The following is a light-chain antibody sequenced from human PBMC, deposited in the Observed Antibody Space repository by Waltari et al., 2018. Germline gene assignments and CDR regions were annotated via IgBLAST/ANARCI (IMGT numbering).Light chain of an antibody. Sequence: GERATLSCRASQSVSRTLAWYQQKPGQAPRLLIYDASTRATGIPDRFSGSGFGTDFSLTISRLEAEDFAVYYCQKYGTLPATFGQGTTVEIK. CDR1: QSVSRT. J-gene: IGKJ1*01. V-gene: IGKV3-20*01. CDR3: QKYGTLPAT. CDR2: DAS.